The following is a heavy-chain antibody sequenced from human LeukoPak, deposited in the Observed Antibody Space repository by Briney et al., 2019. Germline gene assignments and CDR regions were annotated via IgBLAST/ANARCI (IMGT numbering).Heavy chain of an antibody. J-gene: IGHJ4*02. Sequence: GGTLRFSCAASGFTFSSYSMNWVRQAPGKGLEGVSSISSSSSYIYYEDSVRGRFTISRDNAKNSLYLQMNSLRAEDTAVYYCARDYYGSGSLFDYWGQGTLVTVSS. CDR1: GFTFSSYS. D-gene: IGHD3-10*01. CDR3: ARDYYGSGSLFDY. CDR2: ISSSSSYI. V-gene: IGHV3-21*01.